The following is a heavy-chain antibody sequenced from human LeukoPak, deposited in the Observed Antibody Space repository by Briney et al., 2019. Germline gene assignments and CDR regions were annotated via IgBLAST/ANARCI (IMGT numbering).Heavy chain of an antibody. D-gene: IGHD6-6*01. Sequence: SETLSLTCAVYGGSFSGYYWSWIRQPPGKGLEWIGEINHSGSTNYNPSLKSRVTISVDTSKNQFSLKLSSVTAADTAVYYCARAAKSIAARRDFDYWGQGALVTVSS. V-gene: IGHV4-34*01. CDR3: ARAAKSIAARRDFDY. J-gene: IGHJ4*02. CDR2: INHSGST. CDR1: GGSFSGYY.